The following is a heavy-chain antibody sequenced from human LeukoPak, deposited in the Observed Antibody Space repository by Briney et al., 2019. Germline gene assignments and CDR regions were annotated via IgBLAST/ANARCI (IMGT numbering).Heavy chain of an antibody. V-gene: IGHV4-59*01. J-gene: IGHJ4*02. CDR3: ARAGYSYGTGYYFDY. D-gene: IGHD5-18*01. CDR1: GGSISSYY. Sequence: PSETLSLTCTVSGGSISSYYWSWIRLPPGKGLEWIGYIYYTGATYYNPSLKSRVTISLDTSKNQFSLKLSSVTAADAAVYYCARAGYSYGTGYYFDYWGQGPLVTVSS. CDR2: IYYTGAT.